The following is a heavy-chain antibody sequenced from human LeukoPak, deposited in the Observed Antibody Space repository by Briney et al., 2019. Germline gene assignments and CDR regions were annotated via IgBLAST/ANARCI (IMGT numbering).Heavy chain of an antibody. V-gene: IGHV4-34*01. J-gene: IGHJ4*02. CDR3: ARVMHCSGGSCYSKGGEYFDY. Sequence: SETLSLTCAVYGGSFSGYYWSWIRQPPGKGLEWIGEINHSGSTNYNPSLKSRVTISVDTSKNQFSPKLSSVTAADTAVYYCARVMHCSGGSCYSKGGEYFDYWGQGTLVTVSS. D-gene: IGHD2-15*01. CDR2: INHSGST. CDR1: GGSFSGYY.